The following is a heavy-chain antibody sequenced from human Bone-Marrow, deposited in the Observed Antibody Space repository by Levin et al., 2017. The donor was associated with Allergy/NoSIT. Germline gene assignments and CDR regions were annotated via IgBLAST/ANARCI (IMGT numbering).Heavy chain of an antibody. CDR3: TRDGPAWSRDI. J-gene: IGHJ4*02. Sequence: GESVKISCVASGFDFSPRGMTWVRQAPGKGLEWVSTISSAHHIFKADSLGGRFTISRDNAKNSVYLEMDSLRVEDTAVYYCTRDGPAWSRDIWGQGTLVTVSS. CDR2: ISSAHHI. V-gene: IGHV3-69-1*01. CDR1: GFDFSPRG. D-gene: IGHD2-15*01.